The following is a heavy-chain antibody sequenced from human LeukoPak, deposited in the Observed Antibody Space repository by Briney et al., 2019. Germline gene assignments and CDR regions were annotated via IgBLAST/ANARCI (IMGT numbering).Heavy chain of an antibody. Sequence: SETLSLTCTVSGGSISSYYWSWIRQPPGKGLEWIGYIYYSGSTNYNPSLKSRVTISVDTSKNQFSLKLSSVTAADTAVYYCARRRAGSGWNFDFWGQGTLVTVSS. CDR3: ARRRAGSGWNFDF. J-gene: IGHJ4*02. CDR1: GGSISSYY. V-gene: IGHV4-59*08. D-gene: IGHD6-19*01. CDR2: IYYSGST.